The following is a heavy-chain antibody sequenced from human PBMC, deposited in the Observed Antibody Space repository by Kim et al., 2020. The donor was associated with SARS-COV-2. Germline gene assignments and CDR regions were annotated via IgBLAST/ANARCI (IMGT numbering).Heavy chain of an antibody. Sequence: NTRYSQNLQGRVTITRDTSANSAYMELKSLRSEDTAIYYCAREGHEGGYLTWGQGTIVTVSS. J-gene: IGHJ3*01. CDR2: NT. V-gene: IGHV1-3*01. CDR3: AREGHEGGYLT. D-gene: IGHD3-22*01.